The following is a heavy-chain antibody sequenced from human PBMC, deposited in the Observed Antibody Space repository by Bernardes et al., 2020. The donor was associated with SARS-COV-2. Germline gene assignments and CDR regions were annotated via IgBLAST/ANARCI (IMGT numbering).Heavy chain of an antibody. D-gene: IGHD3-3*01. CDR3: ARDGNLRFLEWLLWF. CDR1: GFTFSSYG. Sequence: GGSLRLSCAASGFTFSSYGMHWVRQAPGKGLEWVAVIWYDGSNKYYADSVKGRFTISRDNSKNTLYLQMNSLRAEDTAVYYCARDGNLRFLEWLLWFWGQGTLVTVSS. CDR2: IWYDGSNK. V-gene: IGHV3-33*01. J-gene: IGHJ4*02.